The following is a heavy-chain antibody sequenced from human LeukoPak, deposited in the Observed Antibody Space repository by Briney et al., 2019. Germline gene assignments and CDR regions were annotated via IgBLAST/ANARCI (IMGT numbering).Heavy chain of an antibody. J-gene: IGHJ4*02. D-gene: IGHD3-16*01. Sequence: GGSLRLSCAASGFTFSSYAMHWVRQAPGKGLEWVAVISYDGSNKYYADSVKGRFTISRDNSKNTLYLQMNSLRAEDTAVYYCASYTLRDWGQGTLVTVSS. CDR1: GFTFSSYA. CDR2: ISYDGSNK. CDR3: ASYTLRD. V-gene: IGHV3-30-3*01.